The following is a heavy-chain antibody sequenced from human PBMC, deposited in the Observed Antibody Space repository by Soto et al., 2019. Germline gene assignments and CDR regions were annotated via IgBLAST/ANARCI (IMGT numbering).Heavy chain of an antibody. V-gene: IGHV3-23*01. Sequence: XGWLTLLCAASGFTFSSYAMSWVRQAPGKGLEWVSAISGSGGSTYYADSVKGRFTISRDNSKNTLYLQMNSLRAEDTAVYYCAKVQLTGTSNALDYYYYYGMDVWGQGTTVTVSS. J-gene: IGHJ6*02. D-gene: IGHD1-20*01. CDR1: GFTFSSYA. CDR3: AKVQLTGTSNALDYYYYYGMDV. CDR2: ISGSGGST.